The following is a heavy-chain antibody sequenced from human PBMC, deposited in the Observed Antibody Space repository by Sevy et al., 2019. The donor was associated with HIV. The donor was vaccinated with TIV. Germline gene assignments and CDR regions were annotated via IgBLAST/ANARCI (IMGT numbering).Heavy chain of an antibody. CDR3: AREVTGTTYGFDP. CDR2: IFPIYGTI. Sequence: ASVKVSCKASGGTFSSHAISWVRQAPGQGLEWMGGIFPIYGTINYAQKFQGRVTITADESTRTVYMVLSSLRPDDAAVYYCAREVTGTTYGFDPWGQGTLVTVSS. J-gene: IGHJ5*02. CDR1: GGTFSSHA. D-gene: IGHD1-7*01. V-gene: IGHV1-69*13.